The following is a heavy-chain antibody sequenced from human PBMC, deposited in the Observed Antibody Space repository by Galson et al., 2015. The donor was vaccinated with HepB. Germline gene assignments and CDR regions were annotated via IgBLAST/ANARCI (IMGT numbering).Heavy chain of an antibody. CDR1: GFTFSIYA. CDR3: ARDPWGDSNGYSNYFDY. Sequence: SLRLSCAPSGFTFSIYAMNWVRQAPGKGLEWVSAISGSGGNTNYADSVKGRFTISRDYSKNILFLQMSSLRAEDTAVYYCARDPWGDSNGYSNYFDYWGQGTLVTVSS. CDR2: ISGSGGNT. D-gene: IGHD3-22*01. J-gene: IGHJ4*02. V-gene: IGHV3-23*01.